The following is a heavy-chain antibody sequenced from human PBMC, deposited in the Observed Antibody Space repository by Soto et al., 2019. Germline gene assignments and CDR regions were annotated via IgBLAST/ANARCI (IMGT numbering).Heavy chain of an antibody. CDR1: GFTFTSSA. D-gene: IGHD3-3*01. J-gene: IGHJ4*02. CDR2: IVVGSGNT. Sequence: SVKVSCKASGFTFTSSAMQWVRQARGQRLEWIGWIVVGSGNTNYAQKFQERVTITRDMSTSTAYMELNSLRAEDTAVYYCVRDLWGPEHWGQGTLVTVSS. CDR3: VRDLWGPEH. V-gene: IGHV1-58*02.